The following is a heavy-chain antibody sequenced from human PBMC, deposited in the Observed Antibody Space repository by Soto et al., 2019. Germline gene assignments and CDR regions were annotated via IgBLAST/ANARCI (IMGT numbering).Heavy chain of an antibody. CDR1: GYTFTTYS. Sequence: PSVKVSCKASGYTFTTYSMHWVRQAPGQRLEWMGWIHAGNGNTEHSQKFQGRVTITRDTSASTAYLELGSLRSEDTAVYYCARAACSSTSCYNYYASGMDVWGQVTAVTV. CDR2: IHAGNGNT. V-gene: IGHV1-3*01. D-gene: IGHD2-2*01. CDR3: ARAACSSTSCYNYYASGMDV. J-gene: IGHJ6*02.